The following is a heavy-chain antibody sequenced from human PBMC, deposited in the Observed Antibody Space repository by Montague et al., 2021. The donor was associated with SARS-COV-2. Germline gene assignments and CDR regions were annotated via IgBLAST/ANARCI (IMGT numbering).Heavy chain of an antibody. J-gene: IGHJ3*02. D-gene: IGHD3-10*01. CDR3: ARVNTGGLLWSGEPAGAFDX. CDR1: GFTFSSHS. CDR2: ITSSGSYI. Sequence: SLRFSCAASGFTFSSHSMNWVRQTPGKGLEWVASITSSGSYIYYADSVKGRFTISRDNPNNSLYLQMDRLRADETAVYYCARVNTGGLLWSGEPAGAFDXWGQGTMVTVSS. V-gene: IGHV3-21*01.